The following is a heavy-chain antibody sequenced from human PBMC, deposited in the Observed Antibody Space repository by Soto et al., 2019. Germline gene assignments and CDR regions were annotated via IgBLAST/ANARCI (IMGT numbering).Heavy chain of an antibody. V-gene: IGHV2-5*02. J-gene: IGHJ4*02. Sequence: QITLKESGPTLVKPTQTLTLTCTFSGFSLSTTAVGVNWIRQPPGKPLEWLALIYWDDTKHYSSSLKNRLTISKDTSNNQVVLTMTNMDPVDTATYYCAHGSGWLSDQWGQGTLVTVSS. CDR2: IYWDDTK. CDR1: GFSLSTTAVG. D-gene: IGHD6-19*01. CDR3: AHGSGWLSDQ.